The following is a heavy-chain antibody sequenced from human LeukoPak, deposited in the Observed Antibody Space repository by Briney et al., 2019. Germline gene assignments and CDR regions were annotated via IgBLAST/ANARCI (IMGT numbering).Heavy chain of an antibody. V-gene: IGHV1-69*13. CDR1: GGTFSSYA. Sequence: SVKVSCKASGGTFSSYAISWVRQAPGQGLEWMGGIIPIFGTANYAQKFQGRVTITADESTSTAYMELSGLRSEDTAVYYCARGVNPRGYYGMDVWGQGTTVTVSS. D-gene: IGHD3-10*01. CDR2: IIPIFGTA. J-gene: IGHJ6*02. CDR3: ARGVNPRGYYGMDV.